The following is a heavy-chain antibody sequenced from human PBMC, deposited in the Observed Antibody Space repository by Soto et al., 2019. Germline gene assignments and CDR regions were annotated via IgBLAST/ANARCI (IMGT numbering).Heavy chain of an antibody. J-gene: IGHJ5*02. CDR2: IYYSGST. V-gene: IGHV4-59*01. CDR1: GGSISSYY. D-gene: IGHD1-26*01. Sequence: SKTLSLTCTVSGGSISSYYWSWIRQPPGKGLEWIGYIYYSGSTNYNPSLKSRVTISVDTSKNQFSLKLSSVTAADTVVYYCARDLGGCRHPYNWFDLWGRGTLVPVSS. CDR3: ARDLGGCRHPYNWFDL.